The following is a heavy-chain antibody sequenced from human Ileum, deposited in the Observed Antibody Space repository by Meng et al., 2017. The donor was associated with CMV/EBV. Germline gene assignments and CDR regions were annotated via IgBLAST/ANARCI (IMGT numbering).Heavy chain of an antibody. D-gene: IGHD1-26*01. CDR2: IYYSGIT. Sequence: SETLSLTFAVPGGPISSFYWNWIRQSPGKGLEWFGYIYYSGITNSNPSLKSRVSISIDAPKNQFSLKLRSVTAADTAVYSCAGGADSVSYLHTWGQGTLVTVSS. CDR3: AGGADSVSYLHT. V-gene: IGHV4-59*01. CDR1: GGPISSFY. J-gene: IGHJ5*02.